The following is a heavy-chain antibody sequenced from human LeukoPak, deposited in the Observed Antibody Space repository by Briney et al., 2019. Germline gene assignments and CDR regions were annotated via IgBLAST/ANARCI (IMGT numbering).Heavy chain of an antibody. Sequence: GGSLRLSCAASGFTFSSYGMHWVRQAPGKGLEWVAFIRYDGSNKYYADSVKGRFTISRDNAKNTLYLQMNSLRAEDTAVYYCAREGWRGYCSSTSCYRGSGWFDPWGQGTLVTVSS. CDR2: IRYDGSNK. CDR1: GFTFSSYG. D-gene: IGHD2-2*01. J-gene: IGHJ5*02. V-gene: IGHV3-30*02. CDR3: AREGWRGYCSSTSCYRGSGWFDP.